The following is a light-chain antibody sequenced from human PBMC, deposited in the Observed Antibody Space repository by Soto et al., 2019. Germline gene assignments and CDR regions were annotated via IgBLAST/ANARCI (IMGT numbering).Light chain of an antibody. CDR2: GAS. CDR1: QSVTGRY. CDR3: QQYGASLPWT. V-gene: IGKV3-20*01. J-gene: IGKJ1*01. Sequence: EIVLTQSPGTLSLSPGERATLSCGASQSVTGRYLAWYQQKPGQAPRLLIYGASRRATGIPDRFSGSGSGTDFPLTISRLEPEDFAVYYCQQYGASLPWTFGQGTKVEIK.